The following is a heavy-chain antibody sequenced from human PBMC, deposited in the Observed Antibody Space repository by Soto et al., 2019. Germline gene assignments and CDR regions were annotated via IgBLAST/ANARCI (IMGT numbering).Heavy chain of an antibody. CDR1: GYTFTSYG. J-gene: IGHJ6*02. D-gene: IGHD2-21*01. CDR3: ASSPVYGRVVYYGMDV. CDR2: ISAYNGNT. Sequence: ASVKVSCKASGYTFTSYGISWVRQAPGQGLEWMGRISAYNGNTNYAQKLQGRVTMTTDTSTSTAYMELRSLRSDDTAVFYCASSPVYGRVVYYGMDVWGQGTTVTVSS. V-gene: IGHV1-18*01.